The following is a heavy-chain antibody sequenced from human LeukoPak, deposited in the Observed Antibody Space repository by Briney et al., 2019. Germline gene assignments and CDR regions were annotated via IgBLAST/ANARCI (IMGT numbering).Heavy chain of an antibody. D-gene: IGHD3-22*01. Sequence: PSETLSLTCTVSGGSISSYYWSWIRQPPGKGLEWIGYIYYSGSTNYNPSLKSRVTISVDTSKNQFSLKLSSVTAADTAVYYCARVFVSSGPQQYYYYYMDVWGKGTTVTVSS. CDR3: ARVFVSSGPQQYYYYYMDV. CDR1: GGSISSYY. V-gene: IGHV4-59*01. CDR2: IYYSGST. J-gene: IGHJ6*03.